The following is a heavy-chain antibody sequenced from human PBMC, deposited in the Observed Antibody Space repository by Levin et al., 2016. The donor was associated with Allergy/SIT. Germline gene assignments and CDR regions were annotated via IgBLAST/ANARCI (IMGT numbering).Heavy chain of an antibody. CDR2: ISGYDGNT. V-gene: IGHV1-18*01. J-gene: IGHJ6*02. CDR1: GYTFSDYG. D-gene: IGHD5-12*01. CDR3: ARSFSGYGTHGMDV. Sequence: ASVKVSCKAFGYTFSDYGVSWVRQAPGQGLEWMGWISGYDGNTAYAQKFQDRVTLTTETSTRTVYMEVRGLRSDDTAVYYCARSFSGYGTHGMDVWGQGTTVTVSS.